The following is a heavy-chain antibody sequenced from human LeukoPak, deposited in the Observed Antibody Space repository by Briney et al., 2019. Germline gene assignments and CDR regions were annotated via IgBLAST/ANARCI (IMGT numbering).Heavy chain of an antibody. V-gene: IGHV3-7*01. CDR2: IKEDGSQK. Sequence: PGGSLRLSCAASGFTPSGYWMTWFRQAHGKGPEWVTNIKEDGSQKNYVDSVKGRFTISRDNAKNSLYLQMNSLRAEDTAVYFCARGGSYPAYWGQGTLVTVSS. CDR3: ARGGSYPAY. D-gene: IGHD3-10*01. J-gene: IGHJ4*02. CDR1: GFTPSGYW.